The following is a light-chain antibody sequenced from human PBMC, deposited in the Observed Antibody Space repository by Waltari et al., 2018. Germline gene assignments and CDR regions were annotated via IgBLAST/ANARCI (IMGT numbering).Light chain of an antibody. CDR2: ANY. CDR1: SSNIGTNT. CDR3: AAWDDSLIGRV. Sequence: QSVLTQPPSTSGTPGQTVTISCSGRSSNIGTNTVTLYQQFPGTAPKVLVFANYHRPSGVPNRFSASKSGTSASLVISGLQSEDEGDYFCAAWDDSLIGRVFGGGTTLTVL. V-gene: IGLV1-44*01. J-gene: IGLJ3*02.